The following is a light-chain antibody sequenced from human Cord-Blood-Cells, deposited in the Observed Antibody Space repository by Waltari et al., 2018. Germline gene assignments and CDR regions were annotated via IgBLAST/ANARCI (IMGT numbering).Light chain of an antibody. CDR1: QSISSY. CDR3: QQSHSTLGT. CDR2: AAS. Sequence: DIQMTQSPSSLSASVGDRVTITCRASQSISSYLNWYQQKPGKAHKLLIYAASSLQSGVPSRFSGSGSGTDFTLTISSLQPEDFATYYCQQSHSTLGTFGQGTKVEIK. V-gene: IGKV1-39*01. J-gene: IGKJ1*01.